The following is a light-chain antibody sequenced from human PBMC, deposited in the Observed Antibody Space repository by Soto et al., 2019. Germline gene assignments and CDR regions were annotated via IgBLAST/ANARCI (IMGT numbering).Light chain of an antibody. CDR3: HHYDNSPPFP. CDR2: GAS. Sequence: VLTQSPGTLSLSPGERATLSCRASQSVSSTYLAWYQQKPGQAPRLLMYGASNRATGIPDRFRGSGSGTDFTLTISRLEPEDFAVYYCHHYDNSPPFPFGPGTTVDI. V-gene: IGKV3-20*01. J-gene: IGKJ3*01. CDR1: QSVSSTY.